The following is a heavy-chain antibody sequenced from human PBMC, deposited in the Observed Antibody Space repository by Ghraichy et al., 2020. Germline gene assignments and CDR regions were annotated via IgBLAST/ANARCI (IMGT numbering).Heavy chain of an antibody. V-gene: IGHV3-33*01. D-gene: IGHD2-15*01. J-gene: IGHJ4*02. CDR3: ARDCNAGSCYSLDY. CDR2: IWYDGSNE. Sequence: GESLNISCVVSGFTFSSYGIHWVRQAPGKGLEWVALIWYDGSNEYYADSVKGRFTISRDNSKSTVYLQMNNLRAEDTAVYYCARDCNAGSCYSLDYWGRGTLVTVSS. CDR1: GFTFSSYG.